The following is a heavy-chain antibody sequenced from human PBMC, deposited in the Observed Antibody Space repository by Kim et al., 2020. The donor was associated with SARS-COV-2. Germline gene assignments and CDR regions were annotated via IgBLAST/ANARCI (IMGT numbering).Heavy chain of an antibody. CDR2: IIPIFGTA. CDR3: ARVRDSSSWYEEASFDP. J-gene: IGHJ5*02. Sequence: SVKVSCKASGDTFSSYAISWVRQAPGQGLEWMGGIIPIFGTAKYAQKFQGRVAITADESTSTAYMELSSLRPEDTAVYYCARVRDSSSWYEEASFDPWGQGTLVTVSS. CDR1: GDTFSSYA. D-gene: IGHD6-13*01. V-gene: IGHV1-69*13.